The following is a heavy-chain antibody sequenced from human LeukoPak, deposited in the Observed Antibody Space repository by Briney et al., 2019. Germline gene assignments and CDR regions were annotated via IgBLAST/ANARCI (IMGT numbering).Heavy chain of an antibody. CDR1: GGSISRSRDY. CDR3: AGDFWSGYYFRD. V-gene: IGHV4-39*07. D-gene: IGHD3-3*01. CDR2: IYYSGST. Sequence: SETLSLTCTVSGGSISRSRDYWGWIRQPPGKGLEWIGSIYYSGSTYYNPSLKSRVTISVDTSKNQFSLKLSSVTAADTAVYYCAGDFWSGYYFRDWGQGTLVTVSS. J-gene: IGHJ4*02.